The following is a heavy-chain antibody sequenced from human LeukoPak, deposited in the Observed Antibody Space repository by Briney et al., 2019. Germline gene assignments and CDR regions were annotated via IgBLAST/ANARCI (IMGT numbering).Heavy chain of an antibody. CDR3: ARARGLRLGESD. V-gene: IGHV4-59*01. CDR1: GGSISSYY. Sequence: SETLSLTCTVSGGSISSYYWSWIRQPPGKGLEWIGYIYCSGSTNYNPSLKSRVTISVDTSKNQFSLKLSSVTAADTAVYYCARARGLRLGESDWGQGTLVTVSS. CDR2: IYCSGST. D-gene: IGHD3-16*01. J-gene: IGHJ4*02.